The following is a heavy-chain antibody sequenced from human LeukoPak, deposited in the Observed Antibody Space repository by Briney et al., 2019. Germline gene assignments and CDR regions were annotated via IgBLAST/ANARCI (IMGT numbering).Heavy chain of an antibody. V-gene: IGHV4-4*07. CDR1: GGSISGYF. Sequence: SETLSLTCTVSGGSISGYFWSWIRQPAGKGLEWIGRIYATGTANYNPSLKSRVTMSVDTSKNQFSLNLTSVTAADTAVYYCAREGGGSNRCLDWGQGTLVTVSS. J-gene: IGHJ1*01. D-gene: IGHD3-16*02. CDR3: AREGGGSNRCLD. CDR2: IYATGTA.